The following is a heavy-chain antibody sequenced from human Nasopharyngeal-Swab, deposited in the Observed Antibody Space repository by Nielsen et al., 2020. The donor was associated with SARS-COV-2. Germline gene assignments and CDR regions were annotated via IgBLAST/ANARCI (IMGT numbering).Heavy chain of an antibody. CDR2: IGTAGDT. CDR3: ARAPYGQLARYYYYGMDV. D-gene: IGHD6-6*01. Sequence: GESLKISCAASGFTFSSYDMHWVRQATGKGLEWVSAIGTAGDTYYPGSVKGRFTISRENAKNSLYLQMNSLSAGDTAVYYCARAPYGQLARYYYYGMDVWGQGTTVTVSS. J-gene: IGHJ6*02. V-gene: IGHV3-13*01. CDR1: GFTFSSYD.